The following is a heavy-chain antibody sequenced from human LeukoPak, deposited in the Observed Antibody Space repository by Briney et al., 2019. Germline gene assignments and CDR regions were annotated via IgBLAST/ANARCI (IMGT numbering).Heavy chain of an antibody. CDR3: ARAPSEIGGYYPEYFRH. CDR1: GFTFSSYW. Sequence: GGSLRLSCSASGFTFSSYWMHCVRQAPGKGLVWVSRIKSEGKTNYADSVKGRFTISRDNAKNTVSLQMNSLRAEDTGVYYCARAPSEIGGYYPEYFRHWGQGTLVTVSS. V-gene: IGHV3-74*01. J-gene: IGHJ1*01. CDR2: IKSEGKT. D-gene: IGHD3-22*01.